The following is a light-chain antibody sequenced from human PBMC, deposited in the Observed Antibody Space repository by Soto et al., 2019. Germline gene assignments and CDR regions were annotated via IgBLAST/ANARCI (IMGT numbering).Light chain of an antibody. CDR3: QQSFSTPQT. J-gene: IGKJ1*01. V-gene: IGKV1-39*01. CDR1: QSIVNY. Sequence: DIQMTQSPSSLSASVGDRVTITCRASQSIVNYLTWYQQTPGQAPKLLIYAASSLQTGVPSRFSGSGSVTEFTLTISSLQPEDSATYYCQQSFSTPQTFAQGTKVDIK. CDR2: AAS.